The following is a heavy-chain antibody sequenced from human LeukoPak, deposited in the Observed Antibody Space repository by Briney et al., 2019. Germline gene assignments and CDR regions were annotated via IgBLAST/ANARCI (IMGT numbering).Heavy chain of an antibody. CDR1: GGSFSGYY. J-gene: IGHJ4*02. Sequence: SETLSLTCAVYGGSFSGYYWTSIRQPPGKGLEWIGEISYSGSTNYNPSLKSRVTISVDTSKNHFSLKLTSVTAADTAVYFCARGGRGHRSGGSYLDYRGQGTLVTVSS. D-gene: IGHD2-15*01. CDR3: ARGGRGHRSGGSYLDY. V-gene: IGHV4-34*01. CDR2: ISYSGST.